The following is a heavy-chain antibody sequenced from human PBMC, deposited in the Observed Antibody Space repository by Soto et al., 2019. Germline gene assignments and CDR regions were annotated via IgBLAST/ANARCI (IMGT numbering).Heavy chain of an antibody. Sequence: SETLSLTCTVSGGSISSYYWSWIRQPPGKGLEWIGYIYYSGSTNYNPSLKSRVTISVDTSKNHFSLKLSSVTAADTAVYYCASSYYYDSSGINWFDPWGQGTLVTVSS. J-gene: IGHJ5*02. CDR3: ASSYYYDSSGINWFDP. V-gene: IGHV4-59*08. CDR2: IYYSGST. D-gene: IGHD3-22*01. CDR1: GGSISSYY.